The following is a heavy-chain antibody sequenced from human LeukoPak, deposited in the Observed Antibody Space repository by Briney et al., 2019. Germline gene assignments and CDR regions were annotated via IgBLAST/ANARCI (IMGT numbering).Heavy chain of an antibody. V-gene: IGHV4-39*01. D-gene: IGHD6-13*01. CDR3: ARSSGYSSSRGLNWFDP. CDR1: GGSISSSNYY. Sequence: SSETLSLTRTVSGGSISSSNYYWGWIRQPPGKGLEWIGSIYHSGSTYQNPSLKSRVTISVDTSKDQFSLKLSSVTAADTAVYYCARSSGYSSSRGLNWFDPWGPGTLVTVSS. CDR2: IYHSGST. J-gene: IGHJ5*02.